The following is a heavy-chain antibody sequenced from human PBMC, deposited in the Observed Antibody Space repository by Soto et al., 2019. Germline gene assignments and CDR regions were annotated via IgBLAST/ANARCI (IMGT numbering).Heavy chain of an antibody. CDR1: GFTFSSYA. V-gene: IGHV3-23*01. D-gene: IGHD3-3*01. Sequence: PGGSLRLSCAASGFTFSSYAMSWVRQAPGKGLEWVSAISGSGGSTYYADSVKGRFTISRDNSKNTLYLQMNSLRAEDTAVYYRSTFRFLGWFVPLDFYGMDVWGQGTTVTVSS. CDR3: STFRFLGWFVPLDFYGMDV. CDR2: ISGSGGST. J-gene: IGHJ6*02.